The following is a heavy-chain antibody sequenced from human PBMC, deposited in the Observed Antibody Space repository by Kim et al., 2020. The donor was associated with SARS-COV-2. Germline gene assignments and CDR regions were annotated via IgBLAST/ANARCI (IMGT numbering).Heavy chain of an antibody. Sequence: ASVKVSCKASGYTFTSYYMHWVRQAPGQGLEWMGIINPSGGSTSYAQKFQGRVTMTRDTSTSTVYMELSSLRSEDTAVYYCAKFVGSTSWGTRDGMDVWGQGTTVTVSS. V-gene: IGHV1-46*01. CDR1: GYTFTSYY. D-gene: IGHD2-2*01. CDR3: AKFVGSTSWGTRDGMDV. J-gene: IGHJ6*02. CDR2: INPSGGST.